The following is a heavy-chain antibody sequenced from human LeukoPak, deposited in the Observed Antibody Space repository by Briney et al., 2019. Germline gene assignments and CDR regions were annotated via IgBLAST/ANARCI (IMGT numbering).Heavy chain of an antibody. V-gene: IGHV5-51*01. CDR3: ARIVPAGYSYGSFDY. D-gene: IGHD5-18*01. Sequence: GESLKISCKGSGYSFTNYWIGWVRQMPGKGLEWMGIIYPGDSDTRYSPSFQGQVTIPADKSISTAYVQWSSLKASDSAMYYCARIVPAGYSYGSFDYWGQGTLVTVSS. CDR1: GYSFTNYW. J-gene: IGHJ4*02. CDR2: IYPGDSDT.